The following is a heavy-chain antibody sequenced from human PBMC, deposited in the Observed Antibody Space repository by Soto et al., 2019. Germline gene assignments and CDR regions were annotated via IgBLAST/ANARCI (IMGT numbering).Heavy chain of an antibody. CDR1: GFTFSTTG. CDR3: AKDLYGAGWYNYFDP. Sequence: QVQLVESGGGVVQPGRSLRLSCAASGFTFSTTGMHWVRQAPGKGLEWVAMISHDGGAVHYADFVKGRFTISRDTSKSTLYLQMDSLRPDDTAMYHCAKDLYGAGWYNYFDPWGQGTLVTVSS. D-gene: IGHD6-19*01. CDR2: ISHDGGAV. V-gene: IGHV3-30*18. J-gene: IGHJ5*02.